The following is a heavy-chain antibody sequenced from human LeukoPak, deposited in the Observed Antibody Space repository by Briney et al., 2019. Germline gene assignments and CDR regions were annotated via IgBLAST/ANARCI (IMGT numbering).Heavy chain of an antibody. CDR1: GGSISSSRYY. CDR3: ARRGYSYGYG. D-gene: IGHD5-18*01. Sequence: SETLSLTCTVSGGSISSSRYYWGWIRQPPGKGLEWIGSIYYSGSTYYNPSLKSRVTISVDTSKNQFSLKLSSVTAADTAVYYCARRGYSYGYGWGQGTLVTVSS. V-gene: IGHV4-39*01. CDR2: IYYSGST. J-gene: IGHJ4*02.